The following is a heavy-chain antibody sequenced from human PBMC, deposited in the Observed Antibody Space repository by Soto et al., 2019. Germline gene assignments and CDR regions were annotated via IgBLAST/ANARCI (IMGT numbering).Heavy chain of an antibody. D-gene: IGHD6-25*01. CDR3: ARDVAAAFFDY. V-gene: IGHV1-46*01. CDR1: GYTFTSYY. Sequence: ASVKVSCKASGYTFTSYYMHWVRWAPGQGLEWMGTINPNVGSASFAQKFQGRVTMTRDTSTSTVYMELSGLRSEDTAVYYCARDVAAAFFDYWGQGTLVTVSS. CDR2: INPNVGSA. J-gene: IGHJ4*02.